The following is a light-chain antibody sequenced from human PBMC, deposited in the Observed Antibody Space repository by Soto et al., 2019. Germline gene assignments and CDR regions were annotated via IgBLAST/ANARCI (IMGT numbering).Light chain of an antibody. CDR2: DNN. J-gene: IGLJ2*01. CDR3: SSYAGSNNLG. V-gene: IGLV1-51*01. CDR1: SSNIDGNY. Sequence: QSVLTQPPSVSAAPGQKVSISCSGSSSNIDGNYISWYQQLPGTAPKLLIFDNNKRPSGIPDRFSGSKSGNTASLTVSGLQAEDEADYYCSSYAGSNNLGFGGGTKLTVL.